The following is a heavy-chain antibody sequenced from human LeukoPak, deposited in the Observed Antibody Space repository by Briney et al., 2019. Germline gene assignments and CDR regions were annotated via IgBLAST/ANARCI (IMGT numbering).Heavy chain of an antibody. Sequence: PGGSLRLSCAASGFTFSDHYMSWIRQAPGKGLEWISYIGRTGSTIYYADSVRGRFTISRDNAKNLLYLQMNSLRAEDTALYYCARGRYYFDFWGQGTLVTVSS. V-gene: IGHV3-11*01. CDR1: GFTFSDHY. J-gene: IGHJ4*02. CDR3: ARGRYYFDF. CDR2: IGRTGSTI.